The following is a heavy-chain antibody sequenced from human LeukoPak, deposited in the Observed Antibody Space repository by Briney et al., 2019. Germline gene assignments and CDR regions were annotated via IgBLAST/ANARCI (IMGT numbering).Heavy chain of an antibody. Sequence: SETLSLTCTVSGDSISSSNSYRGWIRQPPGKDLEWIGSLYYSGSSYYNPSLKSRVTISADTSKNQFSLKLTSVTAADTAVYYCASHADSSGYYRFDYWGQGTLVTVSS. D-gene: IGHD3-22*01. J-gene: IGHJ4*02. V-gene: IGHV4-39*01. CDR3: ASHADSSGYYRFDY. CDR2: LYYSGSS. CDR1: GDSISSSNSY.